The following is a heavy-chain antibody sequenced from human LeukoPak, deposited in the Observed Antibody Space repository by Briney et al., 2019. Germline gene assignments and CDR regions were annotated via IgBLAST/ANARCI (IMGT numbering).Heavy chain of an antibody. CDR2: ISGYGGRT. J-gene: IGHJ5*02. Sequence: GRSLRLSCAASGFTFSSYAMHWVRQAPGKGLEWVSAISGYGGRTYYADSVRGRFTISRDNSKNTLYLQMNSLRAENTAVYYCAKGDLVFDPWGQGTLVTVSS. V-gene: IGHV3-23*01. D-gene: IGHD6-6*01. CDR1: GFTFSSYA. CDR3: AKGDLVFDP.